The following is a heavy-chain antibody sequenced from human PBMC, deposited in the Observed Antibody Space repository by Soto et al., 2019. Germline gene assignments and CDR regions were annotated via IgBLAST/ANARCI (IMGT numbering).Heavy chain of an antibody. V-gene: IGHV1-69*13. CDR3: ASILGYCSGGSCYSGRDDAFDI. CDR1: GGTFSSYA. CDR2: IIPISGTA. Sequence: SVKVSCKASGGTFSSYAISWVRQAPGQGLEWMGGIIPISGTANYAQKFQGRVTMTADDSTSTAYMELSSLRSEDTAVYYCASILGYCSGGSCYSGRDDAFDIWGQGTMVT. J-gene: IGHJ3*02. D-gene: IGHD2-15*01.